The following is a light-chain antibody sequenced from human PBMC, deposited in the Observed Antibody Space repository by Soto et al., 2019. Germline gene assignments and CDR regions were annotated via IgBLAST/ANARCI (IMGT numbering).Light chain of an antibody. CDR1: QSVGSY. CDR2: DAS. Sequence: ENVLTQSPATLSLSPGERATLSCRASQSVGSYLAWYQQKPGQAPRLLIYDASNRATGIPARFSGSGSGTDFTLTSSSLEPEDFAVYYCQQRSNWEFTFGPGTKVDIK. CDR3: QQRSNWEFT. V-gene: IGKV3-11*01. J-gene: IGKJ3*01.